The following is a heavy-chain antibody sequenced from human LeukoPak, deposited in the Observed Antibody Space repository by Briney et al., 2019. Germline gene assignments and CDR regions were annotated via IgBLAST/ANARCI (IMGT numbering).Heavy chain of an antibody. Sequence: GGSLRLSCAASGFTFSNAWMSWVRQAPGKGLEWVGRIKSKTDGGTTDYAAPVKGRFTISRDDSKNTVYLQMNSLKTEDTAVYYCTTYCGGDCYSPFDYWGQGTLVTVSS. V-gene: IGHV3-15*01. CDR3: TTYCGGDCYSPFDY. CDR1: GFTFSNAW. J-gene: IGHJ4*02. CDR2: IKSKTDGGTT. D-gene: IGHD2-21*02.